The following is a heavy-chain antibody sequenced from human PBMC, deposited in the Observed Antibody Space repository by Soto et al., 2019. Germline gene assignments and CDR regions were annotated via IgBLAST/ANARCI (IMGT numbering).Heavy chain of an antibody. D-gene: IGHD3-22*01. V-gene: IGHV1-2*02. CDR3: ARDLRYYYDSSGHDPDYGMDV. Sequence: ASLKVSCKASGYTFTGYYMHWVRQAPGQGLEWMGWINPNSGGTNYAQKFQGRVTMTRDTSISTAYMELSRLRSDDTAVYYCARDLRYYYDSSGHDPDYGMDVCGQGTTVTVSS. J-gene: IGHJ6*02. CDR1: GYTFTGYY. CDR2: INPNSGGT.